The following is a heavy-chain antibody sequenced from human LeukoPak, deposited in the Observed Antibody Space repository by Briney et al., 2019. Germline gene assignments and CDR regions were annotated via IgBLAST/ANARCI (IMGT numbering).Heavy chain of an antibody. Sequence: ASVKVSCKASGYTFTDYNIHWVRQAPGQGLEWMGIINPSGGSTSYAQKFQGRVTMTRDTSTSTVYMELSSLRSEDTAVYYCARDTTVTTSRHFDYWGQGTLVTVSS. CDR3: ARDTTVTTSRHFDY. V-gene: IGHV1-46*01. CDR2: INPSGGST. D-gene: IGHD4-17*01. J-gene: IGHJ4*02. CDR1: GYTFTDYN.